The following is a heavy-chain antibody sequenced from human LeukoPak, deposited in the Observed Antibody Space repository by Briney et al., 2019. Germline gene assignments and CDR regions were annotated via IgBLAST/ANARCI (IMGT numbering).Heavy chain of an antibody. J-gene: IGHJ4*02. CDR3: AIFGSIGSSCLFDY. CDR2: IYTTGTT. D-gene: IGHD1-26*01. Sequence: SETLSLTCTVSGVSINSYYWMGLRQPAGKGLEGFGRIYTTGTTNYNPSLSSRLTMSVETSKDQFALNLKSVTAADQAVYFSAIFGSIGSSCLFDYWGRGTLVTVSS. V-gene: IGHV4-4*07. CDR1: GVSINSYY.